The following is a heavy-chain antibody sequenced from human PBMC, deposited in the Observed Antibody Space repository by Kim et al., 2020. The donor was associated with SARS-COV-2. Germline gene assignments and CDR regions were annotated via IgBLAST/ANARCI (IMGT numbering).Heavy chain of an antibody. D-gene: IGHD3-10*01. CDR3: ARTQRGSGSYYLDY. V-gene: IGHV4-34*01. J-gene: IGHJ4*02. Sequence: NPSLKGRVTISVNTSKNQFSLKLSSVTAADTAVYYCARTQRGSGSYYLDYWGQGTLVTVSS.